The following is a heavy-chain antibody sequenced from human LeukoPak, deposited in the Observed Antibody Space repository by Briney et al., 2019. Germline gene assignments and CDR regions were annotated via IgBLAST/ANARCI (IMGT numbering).Heavy chain of an antibody. CDR2: MNPNSGNT. D-gene: IGHD2-21*01. Sequence: ASVKVSCKASGYTVTDYALSWVRQATGQGLEWMGWMNPNSGNTGYAQKFQGRVTMTRNTSISTAYMELSSLRSEDTAVYYCAMSTQIGFAVFDIGGQGKMVPVFS. J-gene: IGHJ3*02. CDR1: GYTVTDYA. CDR3: AMSTQIGFAVFDI. V-gene: IGHV1-8*02.